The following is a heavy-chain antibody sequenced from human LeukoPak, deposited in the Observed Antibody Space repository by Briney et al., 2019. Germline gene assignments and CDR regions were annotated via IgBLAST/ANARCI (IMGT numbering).Heavy chain of an antibody. CDR2: INSDGSST. V-gene: IGHV3-74*01. J-gene: IGHJ3*02. CDR3: ARVGGSNAFDI. D-gene: IGHD1-26*01. CDR1: GFTFSSYW. Sequence: PGGSLRLSCAASGFTFSSYWVRWVRQAPGKGRVWVSPINSDGSSTSYADSVKGRFTISRDNAKNTLSLQMNSLRAEDTAVYYCARVGGSNAFDIWGQGTMVIVSS.